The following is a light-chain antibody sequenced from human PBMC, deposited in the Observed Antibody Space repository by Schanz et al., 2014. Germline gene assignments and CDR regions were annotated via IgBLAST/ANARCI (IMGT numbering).Light chain of an antibody. CDR3: HVWDTTSDHL. J-gene: IGLJ2*01. CDR2: DDA. CDR1: NIGSKS. Sequence: SYELTQPPSVSVAPGKTARITCGGNNIGSKSVHWYQQKPGQAPVLVVYDDADRPSGIPERFSGSNSGNTATLTISWVEAGDEADYYCHVWDTTSDHLFGGGTKVTVL. V-gene: IGLV3-21*03.